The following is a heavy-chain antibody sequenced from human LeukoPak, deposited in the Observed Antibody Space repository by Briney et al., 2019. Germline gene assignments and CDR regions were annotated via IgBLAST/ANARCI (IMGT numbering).Heavy chain of an antibody. CDR3: AKDRTSGYSSSWYTTYYFDY. Sequence: GGSLTLSCAASGFTFSSYAMSWVRQAPGKGLEWVSAISGSGGSTYYADSVKGRFTISRDNSKNTLYLQMNSLRAEDTAVYYCAKDRTSGYSSSWYTTYYFDYWGQGTLVTVSS. J-gene: IGHJ4*02. V-gene: IGHV3-23*01. D-gene: IGHD6-13*01. CDR1: GFTFSSYA. CDR2: ISGSGGST.